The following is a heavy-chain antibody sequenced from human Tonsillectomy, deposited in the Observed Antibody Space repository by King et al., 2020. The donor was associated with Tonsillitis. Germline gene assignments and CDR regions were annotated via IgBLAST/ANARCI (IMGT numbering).Heavy chain of an antibody. V-gene: IGHV3-30*02. J-gene: IGHJ4*02. CDR3: AKVGSQGFCTTSSCYVYYFEY. CDR1: GFTFRSYG. CDR2: IWYDGSDK. D-gene: IGHD2-8*01. Sequence: QLVQSGGGVVQPGGSLRLSCAASGFTFRSYGMHWVRQAPGKGLEWVAFIWYDGSDKYYPDSVKGRFFISRDNSKNTLYLQMNSLRAEDTAVYYCAKVGSQGFCTTSSCYVYYFEYWGRGTLVTVSS.